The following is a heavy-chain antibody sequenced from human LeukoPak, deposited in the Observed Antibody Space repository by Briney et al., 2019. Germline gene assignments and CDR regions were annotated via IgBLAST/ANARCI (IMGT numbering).Heavy chain of an antibody. CDR2: IYYSGST. D-gene: IGHD3-16*02. CDR3: ARAPILITFGGVIDLDAFDI. V-gene: IGHV4-39*07. J-gene: IGHJ3*02. Sequence: SETLSLTCTVSGGSISSSSYYWGWIRQPPGKGLEWIGSIYYSGSTYYNPSLKSRVTISVDTSKNQFSLKLSSVTAADTAVYYCARAPILITFGGVIDLDAFDIWGQGTMVTVSS. CDR1: GGSISSSSYY.